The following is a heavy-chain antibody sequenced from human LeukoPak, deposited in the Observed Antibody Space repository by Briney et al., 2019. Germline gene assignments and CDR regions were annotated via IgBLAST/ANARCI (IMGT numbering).Heavy chain of an antibody. D-gene: IGHD3-22*01. V-gene: IGHV3-23*01. CDR1: GFTFSIYA. Sequence: GGSLRLSCAASGFTFSIYAMRWVRQTPGKGLEWVSSITSRDGTTYYADYVKGRFTISRDNSENTLYLQLNSLRAEDSAVYYCARDRPNCYGSDGHYYRRDGDYWGQGTLVTVSS. J-gene: IGHJ4*02. CDR3: ARDRPNCYGSDGHYYRRDGDY. CDR2: ITSRDGTT.